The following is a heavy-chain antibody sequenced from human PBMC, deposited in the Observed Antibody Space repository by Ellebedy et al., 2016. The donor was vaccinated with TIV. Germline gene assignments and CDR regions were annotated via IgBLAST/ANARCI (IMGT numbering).Heavy chain of an antibody. CDR1: GVFLSAYY. J-gene: IGHJ5*02. CDR3: AKSGEFLDFVVSEVVTRWFDP. V-gene: IGHV4-34*01. Sequence: MPSETLSLTCGVHGVFLSAYYWTWIRQSPGKGLEWIGEVSHRGNTKCNPSLKSRVTMVLDTSKNMFSLNLTSVTAADTAEYYCAKSGEFLDFVVSEVVTRWFDPWGQGTLVTVSS. D-gene: IGHD2-15*01. CDR2: VSHRGNT.